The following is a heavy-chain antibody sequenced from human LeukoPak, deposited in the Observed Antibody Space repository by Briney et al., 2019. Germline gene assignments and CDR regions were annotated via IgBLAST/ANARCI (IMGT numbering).Heavy chain of an antibody. CDR2: ISSIGDST. V-gene: IGHV3-64*01. CDR1: GLTFGIYW. CDR3: ATGFHIAVAGTPFDF. Sequence: GGSLRLSCAASGLTFGIYWMNWVRQAPGKGLEYVSAISSIGDSTYYVNSVKGRFTISRDNSKNTLYLQMGSLRAEDMAVYYCATGFHIAVAGTPFDFWGLGTLVTVSS. J-gene: IGHJ4*02. D-gene: IGHD6-19*01.